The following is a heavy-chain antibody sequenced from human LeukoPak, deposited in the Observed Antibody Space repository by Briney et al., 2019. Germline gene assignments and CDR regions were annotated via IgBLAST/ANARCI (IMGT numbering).Heavy chain of an antibody. V-gene: IGHV3-21*01. J-gene: IGHJ5*02. D-gene: IGHD1-26*01. CDR2: ISSSSSYI. CDR3: ARVGIVGNWFDP. Sequence: GGSLRLSCAASGFTFSSYSMNWVRQAPGKGLEWVSSISSSSSYIYYADSVKGRFTISRDNAKNSLYLQMYSLRAEDTAVYYCARVGIVGNWFDPWGQGTLVTVSS. CDR1: GFTFSSYS.